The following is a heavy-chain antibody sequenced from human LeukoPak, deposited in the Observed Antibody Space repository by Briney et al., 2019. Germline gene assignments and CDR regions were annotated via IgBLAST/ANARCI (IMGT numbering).Heavy chain of an antibody. J-gene: IGHJ4*02. D-gene: IGHD1-26*01. CDR2: ISGSGGST. CDR3: ARDLSGSYHTPFGY. CDR1: GFTFNNYA. V-gene: IGHV3-23*01. Sequence: PGGSLRLSCPASGFTFNNYAMIWVRQAPGKGLEWVSGISGSGGSTYYADSVKGRFRISRDNPKNTLYLQMNNLRAEDTAVYFCARDLSGSYHTPFGYWGQGTLVTVSS.